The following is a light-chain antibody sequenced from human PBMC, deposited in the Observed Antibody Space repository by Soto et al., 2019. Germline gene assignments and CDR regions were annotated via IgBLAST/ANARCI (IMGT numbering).Light chain of an antibody. CDR2: GAS. Sequence: EIVMTQSPATLSLSPGERATLSCRASQSVSSDYLSWYQQSPGQAPRLLIYGASTRATGIPARFSGSGSGTDFILPVSRRHPEDFAFYYCQQVFKLPITFGQGTRLEI. V-gene: IGKV3D-7*01. CDR1: QSVSSDY. CDR3: QQVFKLPIT. J-gene: IGKJ5*01.